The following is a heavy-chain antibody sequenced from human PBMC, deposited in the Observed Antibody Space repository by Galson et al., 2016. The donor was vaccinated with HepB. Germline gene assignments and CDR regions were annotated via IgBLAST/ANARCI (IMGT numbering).Heavy chain of an antibody. Sequence: QSGAEVKKPGESLRISCQGSGYDFTTFWITWVRQMPGKGLEWMGTLDPSDSYTQYSPSVQGHVTISFDKSINTAYLQWRTLKASDTATYFCARSPACNVDYFDSWGQGTLATVSS. D-gene: IGHD2/OR15-2a*01. V-gene: IGHV5-10-1*01. CDR2: LDPSDSYT. CDR1: GYDFTTFW. J-gene: IGHJ4*02. CDR3: ARSPACNVDYFDS.